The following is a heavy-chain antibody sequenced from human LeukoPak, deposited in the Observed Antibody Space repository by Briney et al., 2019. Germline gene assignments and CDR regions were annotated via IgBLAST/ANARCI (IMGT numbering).Heavy chain of an antibody. D-gene: IGHD6-19*01. CDR1: GFTFSSYS. Sequence: GGSLRLSCAASGFTFSSYSMNWVRQAPGKGLEWVSSISSSSSYIYYADSVKGRFTLSRDNAKNSLYLQMNSLRAADTAVYYCARRGSYSSGYYAYYFDYWGQGTLVTVSS. V-gene: IGHV3-21*01. J-gene: IGHJ4*02. CDR3: ARRGSYSSGYYAYYFDY. CDR2: ISSSSSYI.